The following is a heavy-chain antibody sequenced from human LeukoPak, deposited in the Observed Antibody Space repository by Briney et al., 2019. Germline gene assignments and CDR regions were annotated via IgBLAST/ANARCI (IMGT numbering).Heavy chain of an antibody. CDR2: IYYSGST. CDR3: ARVVVAATQGLNGY. V-gene: IGHV4-39*01. Sequence: PSETLSLTCTVSGGSISSSSYYWGWIRQPPGKGLEWIGSIYYSGSTYYNPSLKSRVTISVDTSKNQFSLKLSSVTAADTAVYYCARVVVAATQGLNGYWGQGTLVTVSS. D-gene: IGHD2-15*01. CDR1: GGSISSSSYY. J-gene: IGHJ4*02.